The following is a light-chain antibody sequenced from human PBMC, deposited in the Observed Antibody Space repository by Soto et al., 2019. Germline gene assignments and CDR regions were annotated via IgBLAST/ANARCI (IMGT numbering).Light chain of an antibody. Sequence: VERAPLSCRASQIVSSGFLAWYQQKPGQAPRLLIYAASSRATGIPDRFSGSGSGTDFTLTISRLEPVDFAVYYCQQYGNSPQTFGQGTKVDIK. CDR2: AAS. CDR3: QQYGNSPQT. CDR1: QIVSSGF. J-gene: IGKJ1*01. V-gene: IGKV3-20*01.